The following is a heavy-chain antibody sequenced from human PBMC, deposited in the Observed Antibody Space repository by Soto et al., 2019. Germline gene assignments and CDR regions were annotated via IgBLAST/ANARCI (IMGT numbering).Heavy chain of an antibody. J-gene: IGHJ3*01. CDR3: ATWHERADGFDV. CDR2: LDDVDDS. Sequence: VQLVESGGGLIQPGESLRLSCAAFGLTISGKKYVAWVRQAPGKGLEWVSALDDVDDSFYADSVTGRFTTSSDSSKTTVYLQLKDLRPDDTAVYYCATWHERADGFDVWGQGTTVTISS. CDR1: GLTISGKKY. V-gene: IGHV3-53*01.